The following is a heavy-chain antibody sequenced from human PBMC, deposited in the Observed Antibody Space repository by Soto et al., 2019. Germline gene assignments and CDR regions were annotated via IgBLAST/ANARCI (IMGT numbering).Heavy chain of an antibody. V-gene: IGHV1-8*01. D-gene: IGHD3-3*01. CDR2: MNPNSGNT. CDR1: GYTFTSYG. J-gene: IGHJ6*02. CDR3: ARESRYDFWSGSVYYYGMDV. Sequence: ASVKVSCKASGYTFTSYGINWVRQATGQGLEWMGWMNPNSGNTGYAQKFQGRVTMTRNTSISTAYMELSSLRSEDTAVYYCARESRYDFWSGSVYYYGMDVWGQGTTVTVSS.